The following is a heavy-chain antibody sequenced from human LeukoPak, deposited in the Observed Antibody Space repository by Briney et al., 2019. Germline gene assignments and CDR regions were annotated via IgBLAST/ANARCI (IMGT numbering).Heavy chain of an antibody. CDR2: ISGSGVST. J-gene: IGHJ4*02. CDR3: AKDAAGPEY. Sequence: GGSLRLSCAASGFTFSSYAMTWVRQAPGKGLEWVSAISGSGVSTYYADSVKGRFTISRDNSNNTLYLQMNSLRAEDTALYYCAKDAAGPEYWGQGTLVTVSS. CDR1: GFTFSSYA. V-gene: IGHV3-23*01. D-gene: IGHD6-13*01.